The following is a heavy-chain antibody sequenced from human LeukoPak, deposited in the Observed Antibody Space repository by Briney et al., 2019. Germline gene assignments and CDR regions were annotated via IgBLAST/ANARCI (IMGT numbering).Heavy chain of an antibody. V-gene: IGHV3-23*01. CDR3: AETLSYNNGWVY. CDR1: AFRFSTYA. D-gene: IGHD6-19*01. J-gene: IGHJ4*02. Sequence: GGSLRLSCAASAFRFSTYAMTWVRQAPGKGLEWVSTISGSGGTTYYADSVKGRFTISGDNSKNTLYLQMNSLRADDMAVYYCAETLSYNNGWVYWGQGTLVTVSS. CDR2: ISGSGGTT.